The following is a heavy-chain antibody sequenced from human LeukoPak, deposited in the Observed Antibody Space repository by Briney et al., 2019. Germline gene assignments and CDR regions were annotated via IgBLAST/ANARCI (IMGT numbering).Heavy chain of an antibody. Sequence: GGSLRLSCAASGFTVSSNYMSWVRQAPGKGLEWVSGITGSGGTTYYADSVKGRFTISRDNSKNTLYLQMNSLRAEDTAVYYCARDRHWGAFDIWGQGTMVTVSS. D-gene: IGHD7-27*01. CDR3: ARDRHWGAFDI. CDR1: GFTVSSNY. CDR2: ITGSGGTT. J-gene: IGHJ3*02. V-gene: IGHV3-23*01.